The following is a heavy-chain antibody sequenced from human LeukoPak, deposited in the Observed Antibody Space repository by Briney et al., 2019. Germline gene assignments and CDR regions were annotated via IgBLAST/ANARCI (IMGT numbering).Heavy chain of an antibody. J-gene: IGHJ4*02. V-gene: IGHV4-61*01. CDR2: IYDSGST. D-gene: IGHD6-13*01. CDR1: GGSASSGSFY. Sequence: PSETLSLTCTVSGGSASSGSFYWSWIRQPPGKGLEWIGYIYDSGSTNYNPSLKSRVTISVDTSKNQFSLKLSSVTAADTAVYYCARVAAAGDFDYWGQGTLVTVSS. CDR3: ARVAAAGDFDY.